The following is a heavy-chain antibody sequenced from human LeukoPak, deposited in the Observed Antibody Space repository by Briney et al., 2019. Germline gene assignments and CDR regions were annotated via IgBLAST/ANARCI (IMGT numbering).Heavy chain of an antibody. V-gene: IGHV3-49*04. CDR2: IRSKAYGGTT. Sequence: GRSLRLSCTASGFTFGDYAMSWVRQAPGKGLEWVGFIRSKAYGGTTEYAASVKGRFTISRDDSKSIAYLQMNSLKTEDTAVYYCTRDSVTYYYDGFDYWGQGTLVNVSS. D-gene: IGHD3-22*01. J-gene: IGHJ4*02. CDR1: GFTFGDYA. CDR3: TRDSVTYYYDGFDY.